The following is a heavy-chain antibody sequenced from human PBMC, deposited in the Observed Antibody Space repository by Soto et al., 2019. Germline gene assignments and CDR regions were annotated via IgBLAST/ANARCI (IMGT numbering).Heavy chain of an antibody. J-gene: IGHJ6*02. CDR3: ARIAGLDSSSLTHLPYYYYGMDV. CDR1: GYSFTSYW. D-gene: IGHD6-6*01. Sequence: PGESLKISCKGSGYSFTSYWISWVRQMPGKGLEWMGRIDPSDSYTNYSPSFQGHVTISADKSISTAYLQWSSLKASDTAMYYCARIAGLDSSSLTHLPYYYYGMDVWGHGTTVTVSS. V-gene: IGHV5-10-1*01. CDR2: IDPSDSYT.